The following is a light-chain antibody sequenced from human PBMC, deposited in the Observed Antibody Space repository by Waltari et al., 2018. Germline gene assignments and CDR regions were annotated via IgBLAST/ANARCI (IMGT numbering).Light chain of an antibody. CDR2: DAS. CDR1: QSVSSY. J-gene: IGKJ1*01. V-gene: IGKV3-11*01. CDR3: QQRSNS. Sequence: ELVLTQSPATLSLSPGERATLSCRASQSVSSYLAWYQQKPGQAPRLLIYDASNRATGIPARFSGSGSGTDFTLTISSLEPEDFAVYYCQQRSNSFGQGTKVEIK.